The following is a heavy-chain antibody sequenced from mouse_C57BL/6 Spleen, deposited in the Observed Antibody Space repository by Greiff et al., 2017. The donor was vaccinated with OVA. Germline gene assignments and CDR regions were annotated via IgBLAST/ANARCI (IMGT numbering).Heavy chain of an antibody. CDR2: ISDGGSYT. CDR1: GFTFSSYA. J-gene: IGHJ2*01. D-gene: IGHD1-1*01. CDR3: ARDGPYYYGSSYRYYFDY. V-gene: IGHV5-4*01. Sequence: EVKLMESGGGLVKPGGSLKLSCAASGFTFSSYAMSWVRQTPEKRLEWVATISDGGSYTYYPDNVKGRFTISRDNAKNNLYLQMSHLKSEDTAMYYCARDGPYYYGSSYRYYFDYWGQGTTLTVSS.